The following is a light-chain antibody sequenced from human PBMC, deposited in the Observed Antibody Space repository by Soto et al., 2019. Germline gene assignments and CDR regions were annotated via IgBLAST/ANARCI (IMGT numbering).Light chain of an antibody. J-gene: IGKJ1*01. V-gene: IGKV3-15*01. CDR3: QQYNNWLWT. CDR1: QNISSN. CDR2: GAS. Sequence: EIVMTQSPATLSVSPGERATLSCRASQNISSNLAWYQQKPGQAPRLLIDGASTRAPGIPARFSGSGSGTEFPLPISSLQSEDFAVYYCQQYNNWLWTFGQGTKVEIK.